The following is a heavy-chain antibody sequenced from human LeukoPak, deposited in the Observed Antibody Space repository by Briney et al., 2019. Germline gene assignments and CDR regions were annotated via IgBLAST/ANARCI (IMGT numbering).Heavy chain of an antibody. CDR2: INPNSGGT. J-gene: IGHJ4*02. V-gene: IGHV1-2*02. CDR3: ARVSSVEMATISGYFDY. D-gene: IGHD5-24*01. CDR1: GYTFTGYY. Sequence: ASVKVSCKASGYTFTGYYMHWVRQAPGQGLEWMGWINPNSGGTNYAQKFQGRVTMTRDTSISTAYMELSRLRSDDTAVYYRARVSSVEMATISGYFDYWGQGTLVTVSS.